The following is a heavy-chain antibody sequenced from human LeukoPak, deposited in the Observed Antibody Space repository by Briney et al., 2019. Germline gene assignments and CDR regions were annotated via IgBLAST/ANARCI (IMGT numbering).Heavy chain of an antibody. CDR2: IVYDGSDK. CDR3: AKDHSSGFSDY. J-gene: IGHJ4*02. D-gene: IGHD6-19*01. V-gene: IGHV3-30*18. Sequence: PGRSLRLSCAASGFTFSYFGMHWVRQAPGKALEWVSVIVYDGSDKYYADSVKGRFTISRDDSKNTLYLQMNSLRPEDTAVYYCAKDHSSGFSDYWGQGTLVTVSS. CDR1: GFTFSYFG.